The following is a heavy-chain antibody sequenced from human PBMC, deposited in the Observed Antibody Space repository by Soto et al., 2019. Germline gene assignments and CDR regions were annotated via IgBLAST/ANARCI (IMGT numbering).Heavy chain of an antibody. CDR1: GFTFSDYY. J-gene: IGHJ3*01. CDR3: ARKRLDDAFDL. Sequence: GESLRLSCAASGFTFSDYYMGWIRQAPGKGLEWISYISGSGATFYYADSMRGRINVSRDNAKMSLFLQMISLRADDTAVYYCARKRLDDAFDLWGQGTLVTVSS. V-gene: IGHV3-11*01. D-gene: IGHD6-6*01. CDR2: ISGSGATF.